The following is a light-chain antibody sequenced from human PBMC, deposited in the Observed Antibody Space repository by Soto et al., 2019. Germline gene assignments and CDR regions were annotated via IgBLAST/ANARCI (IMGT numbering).Light chain of an antibody. CDR1: TSNIGSNY. V-gene: IGLV1-47*01. CDR3: AAWDDSSREV. CDR2: INN. Sequence: QSALNQPPSVSGTPGQRVTISCSGSTSNIGSNYVYWYQQLPGLAPKLLIYINNQRPSGVPDRFSGSKSGTSASLAISGLRSEDEADYYCAAWDDSSREVFGTGTKVTVL. J-gene: IGLJ1*01.